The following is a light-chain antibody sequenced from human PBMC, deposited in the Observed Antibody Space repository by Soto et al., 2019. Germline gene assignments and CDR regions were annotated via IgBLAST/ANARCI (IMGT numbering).Light chain of an antibody. CDR2: SIS. CDR1: QRFGSSN. J-gene: IGKJ1*01. V-gene: IGKV3-20*01. Sequence: EIVLSQSPGTLSLSPGERGTLYCRASQRFGSSNLAWYQQKPGQAPRLLIYSISSRATGIPDRFSGSGSGTDFTLTISRLEPEDFAVYYCQQYGSSPRTFGQGTKVDIK. CDR3: QQYGSSPRT.